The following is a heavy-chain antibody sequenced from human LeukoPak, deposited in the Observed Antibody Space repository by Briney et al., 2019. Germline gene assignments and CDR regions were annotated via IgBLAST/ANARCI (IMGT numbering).Heavy chain of an antibody. J-gene: IGHJ6*03. CDR3: ARERGGSKLTGLYGRDYYYMDV. CDR2: IYYSGSS. CDR1: GYSLSSGYY. Sequence: ASETLSLTCSVSGYSLSSGYYWGWIRQPPGKGLEWIGSIYYSGSSFDNPALKSRVTISVDTSKNQFSLKLTSVTAADTAVYFCARERGGSKLTGLYGRDYYYMDVWGKGTTVTVSS. D-gene: IGHD6-19*01. V-gene: IGHV4-38-2*02.